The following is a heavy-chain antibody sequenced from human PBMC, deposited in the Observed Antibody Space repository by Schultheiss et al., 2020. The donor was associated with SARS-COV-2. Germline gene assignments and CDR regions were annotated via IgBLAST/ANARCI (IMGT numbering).Heavy chain of an antibody. CDR1: GFTFSSYA. J-gene: IGHJ4*02. D-gene: IGHD3-22*01. CDR2: IWYDGSNK. CDR3: ARARRDSSGYYYGGGDY. V-gene: IGHV3-33*08. Sequence: GGSLRLSCAASGFTFSSYAMSWVRQAPGKGLEWVAVIWYDGSNKYYADSVKGRFTISRDNSKNTLYLQMNSLRAEDTAVYYCARARRDSSGYYYGGGDYWGQGTLVTVSS.